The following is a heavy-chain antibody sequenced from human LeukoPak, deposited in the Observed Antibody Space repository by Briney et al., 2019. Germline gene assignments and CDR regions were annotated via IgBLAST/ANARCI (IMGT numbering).Heavy chain of an antibody. J-gene: IGHJ5*02. Sequence: GESLKISCKGSGYSFTSYWIGWVRLMPGKGLEWMGIIYPGDSDTRYSPSFQGQVTISADKSISTAYLQWSSLKASDTAMYYCARQEYCSGGSCYTWFDPWGQGTLVTVSS. CDR2: IYPGDSDT. CDR1: GYSFTSYW. V-gene: IGHV5-51*01. CDR3: ARQEYCSGGSCYTWFDP. D-gene: IGHD2-15*01.